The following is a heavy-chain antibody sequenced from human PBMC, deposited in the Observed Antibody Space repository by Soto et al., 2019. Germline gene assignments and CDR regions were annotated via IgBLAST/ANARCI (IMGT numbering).Heavy chain of an antibody. CDR1: GFTFSSYS. CDR3: ARGKAYYYDSSGYYSYYFDY. CDR2: ISSSSSTI. J-gene: IGHJ4*02. D-gene: IGHD3-22*01. V-gene: IGHV3-48*02. Sequence: EVQLVESGGGLVQPGGSLRLSCAASGFTFSSYSMNWVRQAPGKGLAWVSYISSSSSTIYYADSVKGRFTISRDNAKNSLYLQMNSLRDEDTAVYYCARGKAYYYDSSGYYSYYFDYWGQGTLVTVSS.